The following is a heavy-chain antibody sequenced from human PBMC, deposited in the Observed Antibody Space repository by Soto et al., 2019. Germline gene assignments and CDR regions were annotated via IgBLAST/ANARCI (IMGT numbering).Heavy chain of an antibody. CDR2: IYPGDSDT. J-gene: IGHJ5*02. Sequence: GESLKISCKGSGYSFTSYWIGWVRQMPGKGLEGMGIIYPGDSDTRYSPSFQGQVTISADKSISTAYLQWSSLKASDTAMYYCARLGASAGRWLQFRWLDPRGEGTLVTVYS. CDR1: GYSFTSYW. V-gene: IGHV5-51*01. CDR3: ARLGASAGRWLQFRWLDP. D-gene: IGHD5-12*01.